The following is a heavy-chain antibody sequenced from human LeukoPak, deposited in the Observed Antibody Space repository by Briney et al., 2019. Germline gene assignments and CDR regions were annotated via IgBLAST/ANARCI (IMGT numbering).Heavy chain of an antibody. J-gene: IGHJ4*02. CDR2: INPHSADT. V-gene: IGHV1-2*02. CDR3: ARWDGYSSSPDY. Sequence: PWASVKVSCKASGYTFTGYYMHWVRQAPGQGLEWMGWINPHSADTGYAQKFLGRVTMTRDMSISTIYLELTRLTSDDTALYYCARWDGYSSSPDYWGQGTLVTVSS. CDR1: GYTFTGYY. D-gene: IGHD6-13*01.